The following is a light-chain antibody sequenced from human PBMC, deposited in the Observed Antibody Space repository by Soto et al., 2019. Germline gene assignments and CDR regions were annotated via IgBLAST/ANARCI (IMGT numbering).Light chain of an antibody. V-gene: IGKV3-15*01. CDR3: QQVYSFPHT. Sequence: IVMTQSPATLSVSPGERVTLSCRASQSVSSNLAWYQQKPGQAPRLLIYGSSSRATGIPARFSGSGSGTEFTLTINSLQSEDFATYYCQQVYSFPHTFGQGTKLEV. J-gene: IGKJ2*01. CDR2: GSS. CDR1: QSVSSN.